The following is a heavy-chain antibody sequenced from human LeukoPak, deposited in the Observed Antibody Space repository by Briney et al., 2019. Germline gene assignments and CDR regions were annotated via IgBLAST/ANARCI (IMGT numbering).Heavy chain of an antibody. CDR3: AKAGGDYSYYYFDY. CDR1: GASISSSSYY. V-gene: IGHV4-39*07. Sequence: SETLSLTCTVSGASISSSSYYWGWIRQPPGKGLEWIGNIYHSGSTYYNPSLKSRVTISVDTSKNQFSLKLSSVTAADTAVYYCAKAGGDYSYYYFDYWGQGTLVTVSS. D-gene: IGHD4-11*01. CDR2: IYHSGST. J-gene: IGHJ4*02.